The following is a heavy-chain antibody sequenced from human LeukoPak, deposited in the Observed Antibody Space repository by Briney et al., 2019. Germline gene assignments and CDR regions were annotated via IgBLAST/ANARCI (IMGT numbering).Heavy chain of an antibody. CDR2: IFPHDSDT. Sequence: GESLKISCKGSGYSFMDYWIGWVRQMPGKGPELMGLIFPHDSDTKYSPSFQGQVTISADKSISTAYLQWSSLKASDTAMYYCARLGDTVAGTQAFDYWGQGTLVTVSS. D-gene: IGHD6-19*01. CDR1: GYSFMDYW. J-gene: IGHJ4*02. V-gene: IGHV5-51*01. CDR3: ARLGDTVAGTQAFDY.